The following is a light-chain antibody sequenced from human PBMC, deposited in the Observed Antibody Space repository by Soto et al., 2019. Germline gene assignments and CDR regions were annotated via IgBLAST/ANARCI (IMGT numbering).Light chain of an antibody. J-gene: IGKJ3*01. CDR1: QSISSY. V-gene: IGKV1-39*01. Sequence: DIQMTQSPSSLSASVGDRVTITCRASQSISSYLNWYQQKPGKAPKLLIYAASSLQSGVPSRFSGSGSGTDFTLTISSLQPEDFATYYCQQSYSTPPTFAPGTNVDI. CDR3: QQSYSTPPT. CDR2: AAS.